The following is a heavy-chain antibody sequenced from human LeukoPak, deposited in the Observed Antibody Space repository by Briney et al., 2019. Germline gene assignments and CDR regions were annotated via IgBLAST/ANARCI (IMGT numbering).Heavy chain of an antibody. Sequence: GGSLRLSCAASGFTFSSYAMSWVRQAPGKGLEWVSAISGSGGSTYYADSVKGRFTISRDNSKNTLYLQMNSLRAEDTAVYYCGKDLRPYGDYVPRYYYYGMDVWGQGTTVTVSS. CDR1: GFTFSSYA. CDR2: ISGSGGST. J-gene: IGHJ6*02. D-gene: IGHD4-17*01. V-gene: IGHV3-23*01. CDR3: GKDLRPYGDYVPRYYYYGMDV.